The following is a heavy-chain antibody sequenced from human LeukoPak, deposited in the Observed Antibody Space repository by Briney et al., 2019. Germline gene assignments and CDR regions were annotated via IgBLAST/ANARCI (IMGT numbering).Heavy chain of an antibody. CDR3: AKGGSQSSGMVVDGLHWFDL. Sequence: GGSLRLSCAASGFTFSSYAMSWVRQAPGKGLEWVSGISASGHTTQYADSVKGRFTIPRDNFKNTLYVQMNSLRAEDTAVYYCAKGGSQSSGMVVDGLHWFDLWGQGTLVTVSS. V-gene: IGHV3-23*01. CDR2: ISASGHTT. CDR1: GFTFSSYA. J-gene: IGHJ5*02. D-gene: IGHD6-19*01.